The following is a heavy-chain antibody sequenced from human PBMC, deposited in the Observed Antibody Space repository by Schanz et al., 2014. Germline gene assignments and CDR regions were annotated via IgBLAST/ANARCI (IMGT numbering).Heavy chain of an antibody. CDR2: IRYDGGDE. CDR1: GFTFRTHG. V-gene: IGHV3-30*02. J-gene: IGHJ4*02. CDR3: ARSSGSWSDFDY. D-gene: IGHD3-10*01. Sequence: QVHLVESGGGVVQPGGSLRLSCAASGFTFRTHGMHWVRQAPGKGLEWVAFIRYDGGDEYYADSVKGRFTISRDNSKNRQYLQLKSLRVDDTAIYYCARSSGSWSDFDYWGQGALVTVSS.